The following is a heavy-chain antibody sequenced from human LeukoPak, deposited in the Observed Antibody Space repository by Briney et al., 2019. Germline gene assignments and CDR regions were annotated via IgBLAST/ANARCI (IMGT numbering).Heavy chain of an antibody. CDR2: ISWNSGSI. Sequence: GRSLRLSCAASGFTFDDYAMHWVRQAPGKGLEWVSGISWNSGSIGYADSVKGRFTISRDNAKNSLYLQMNSLRAEDTALYYCAKDKWSHSYGHKGFDYWGQGTLVTVSS. D-gene: IGHD5-18*01. CDR1: GFTFDDYA. CDR3: AKDKWSHSYGHKGFDY. V-gene: IGHV3-9*01. J-gene: IGHJ4*02.